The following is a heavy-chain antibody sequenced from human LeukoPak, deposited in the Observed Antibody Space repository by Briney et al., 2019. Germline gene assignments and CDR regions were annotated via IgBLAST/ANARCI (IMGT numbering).Heavy chain of an antibody. CDR2: ISGSGSST. Sequence: GGSLRLSCAASGFTFSSYAMSWVRQAPGKGLEWVSAISGSGSSTYYTDSVRGRFTISRDNSKNTLYLQMNSLRAEDTAVYYCAKDHRRPDYWGQGTLVTVSS. V-gene: IGHV3-23*01. J-gene: IGHJ4*02. CDR3: AKDHRRPDY. CDR1: GFTFSSYA.